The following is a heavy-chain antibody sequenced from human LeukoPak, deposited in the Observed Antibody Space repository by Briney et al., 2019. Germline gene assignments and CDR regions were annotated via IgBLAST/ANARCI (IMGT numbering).Heavy chain of an antibody. V-gene: IGHV4-34*01. CDR3: ARGLRITIFGVVIISPHFDY. CDR2: INHSRST. CDR1: GGSFSGYY. Sequence: SETLSLTCAVYGGSFSGYYWSWIRQPPGKGLEWIGEINHSRSTNYNPSLKSRVTISVDTSKNQFSLKLSSVTAADTAVYYCARGLRITIFGVVIISPHFDYWGQGTLVTVSS. J-gene: IGHJ4*02. D-gene: IGHD3-3*01.